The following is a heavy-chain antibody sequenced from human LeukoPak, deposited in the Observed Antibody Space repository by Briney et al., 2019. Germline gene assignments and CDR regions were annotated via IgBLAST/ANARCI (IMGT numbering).Heavy chain of an antibody. Sequence: ASVKVSFKASGGTFSSYAISWLRQAPGQGLGWMGGIIPIFGTANYAQKFQGRVTITTYEYTSTTYMELSSLRSEDTAVYYCARGVGATVWFDPWGQGTLVTVSS. CDR1: GGTFSSYA. CDR3: ARGVGATVWFDP. D-gene: IGHD1-26*01. CDR2: IIPIFGTA. J-gene: IGHJ5*02. V-gene: IGHV1-69*05.